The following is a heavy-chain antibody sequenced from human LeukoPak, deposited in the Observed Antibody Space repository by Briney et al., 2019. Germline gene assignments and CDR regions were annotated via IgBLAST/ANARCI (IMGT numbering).Heavy chain of an antibody. D-gene: IGHD3-10*01. V-gene: IGHV1-18*01. CDR3: ARDGSGVWFDY. CDR2: ISAYNGNT. CDR1: GFTFTSFG. Sequence: ASVKVSCKASGFTFTSFGFSWVRQAPGQGLEWMGWISAYNGNTNYAQKLQGRVTLTTDTSTSTAYMELRSLRSDDTAVYYCARDGSGVWFDYWGQGTLVTVSS. J-gene: IGHJ4*02.